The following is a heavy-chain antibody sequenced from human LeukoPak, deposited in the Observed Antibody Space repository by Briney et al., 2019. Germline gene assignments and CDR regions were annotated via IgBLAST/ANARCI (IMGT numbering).Heavy chain of an antibody. V-gene: IGHV3-30*02. J-gene: IGHJ3*02. CDR1: GFTFSTHG. D-gene: IGHD3-22*01. CDR2: IQNDGSNK. Sequence: GGSLRLSCAASGFTFSTHGMHWVRQAPGKGLEWVAFIQNDGSNKDYADSVKGRFTISRDNSKNTLYLQMNSLRTEDTAVYYCARATMTDIWGQGTMVTVSS. CDR3: ARATMTDI.